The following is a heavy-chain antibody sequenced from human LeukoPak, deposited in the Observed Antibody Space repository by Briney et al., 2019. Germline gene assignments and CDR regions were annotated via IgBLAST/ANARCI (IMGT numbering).Heavy chain of an antibody. CDR1: GYTFTSYY. CDR2: INPSGGST. J-gene: IGHJ4*02. D-gene: IGHD3-10*01. V-gene: IGHV1-46*01. Sequence: VSVKVSCKASGYTFTSYYMHWVRQAPGQGLEWMGIINPSGGSTSYAQKFQGRVTITKDTSTGTAYMDLRNLRTDDTAMYYCARNGRVRRVVKDLFEYWGQGTLVAVSS. CDR3: ARNGRVRRVVKDLFEY.